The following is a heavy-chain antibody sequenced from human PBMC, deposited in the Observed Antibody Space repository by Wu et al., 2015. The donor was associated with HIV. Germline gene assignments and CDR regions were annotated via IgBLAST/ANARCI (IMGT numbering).Heavy chain of an antibody. D-gene: IGHD3-9*01. V-gene: IGHV1-69*13. CDR3: ARVTGYYTAPHY. CDR1: GGTFSSHA. CDR2: IIPLFATS. J-gene: IGHJ4*02. Sequence: QVHLVQSGAEMKKPGSSVRISCKTSGGTFSSHAINWVRQAPGQRLQWVGRIIPLFATSNYAQEFQGRVTISADESTSTAFLELRSLRSDDTALYYCARVTGYYTAPHYWGQGTLVTVSS.